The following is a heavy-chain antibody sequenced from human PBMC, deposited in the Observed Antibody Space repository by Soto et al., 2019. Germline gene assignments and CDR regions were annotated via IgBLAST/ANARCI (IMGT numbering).Heavy chain of an antibody. CDR1: GGSFSGYF. D-gene: IGHD6-19*01. CDR3: ARGGSSDWQVAFDF. CDR2: VNHNGRN. Sequence: SETLSLTCALYGGSFSGYFWNWIRQTPGKGLEWIGKVNHNGRNNYNPSLKSRVTISLDMSKNQISLKLTSVTAADTAVYYCARGGSSDWQVAFDFWGQGTMVTVSS. J-gene: IGHJ3*01. V-gene: IGHV4-34*01.